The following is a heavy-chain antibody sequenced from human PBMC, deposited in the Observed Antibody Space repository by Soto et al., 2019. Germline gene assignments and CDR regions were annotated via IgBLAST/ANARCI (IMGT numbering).Heavy chain of an antibody. CDR1: GYSFTNYI. D-gene: IGHD5-12*01. V-gene: IGHV1-18*01. J-gene: IGHJ2*01. Sequence: QVQLVQSGADVKKPGASVKVSCKASGYSFTNYIITWVRQAPGQGLEWMGWISPYNGNTDYAQNLLGRVTMTTDTSTSTVYMELRSLRSDDTAVYYCARESQTCGLHTSFDLWGRGTLVTVSS. CDR3: ARESQTCGLHTSFDL. CDR2: ISPYNGNT.